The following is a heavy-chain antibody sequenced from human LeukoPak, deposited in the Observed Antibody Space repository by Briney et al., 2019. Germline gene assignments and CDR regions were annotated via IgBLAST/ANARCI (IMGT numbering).Heavy chain of an antibody. Sequence: GGSLRLSCAASGFTFSSYGMHWVRQAPGKGLEWVAVISYDGSNKYYADSVKGRFTISRDNSKNTLYLQMNSLRAEDTAVYYCARVRGGGVTISNYYYGMDVWGQGTTVTVSS. CDR3: ARVRGGGVTISNYYYGMDV. J-gene: IGHJ6*02. V-gene: IGHV3-30*03. CDR2: ISYDGSNK. CDR1: GFTFSSYG. D-gene: IGHD3-9*01.